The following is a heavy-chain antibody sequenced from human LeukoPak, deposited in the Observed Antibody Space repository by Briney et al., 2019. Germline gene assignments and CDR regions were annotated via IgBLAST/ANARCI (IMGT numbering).Heavy chain of an antibody. CDR2: INPNSGDT. CDR1: GYTFTGYH. D-gene: IGHD2-2*01. CDR3: ARDYCSSTSCLFDY. V-gene: IGHV1-2*06. Sequence: ASVKVSCKASGYTFTGYHMHWVRQAPGQGLEWMGRINPNSGDTNYAQKFQGRVTMTRDASISTAYMELSRLRSDDTAVYYCARDYCSSTSCLFDYWGQGTLVTVSS. J-gene: IGHJ4*02.